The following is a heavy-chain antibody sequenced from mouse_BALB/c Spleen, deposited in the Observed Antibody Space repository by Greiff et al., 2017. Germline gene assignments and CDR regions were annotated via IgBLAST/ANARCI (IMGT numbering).Heavy chain of an antibody. CDR2: ISYDGSN. D-gene: IGHD1-2*01. Sequence: EVQLKESGPGLVKPSQSLSLTCSVTGYSITSGYYWNWIRQFPGNKLEWMGYISYDGSNNYNPSLKNRISITRDTSKNQFFLKLNSVTTEDTATYYCARDGYYGYVNYAMDYWGQGTSVTVSS. J-gene: IGHJ4*01. CDR3: ARDGYYGYVNYAMDY. CDR1: GYSITSGYY. V-gene: IGHV3-6*02.